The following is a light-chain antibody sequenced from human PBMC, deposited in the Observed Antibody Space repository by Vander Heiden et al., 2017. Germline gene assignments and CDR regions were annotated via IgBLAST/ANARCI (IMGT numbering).Light chain of an antibody. J-gene: IGKJ1*01. V-gene: IGKV1-39*01. CDR3: QQSDGTPRT. CDR2: AAS. CDR1: QSISNY. Sequence: DIQMTQSPSSLSASVGDRVTITCRASQSISNYLNWYQQKPGKAPKLLIYAASSLQSGVPSRFSGSGSGTDFTLTISMLHPEDFATYYCQQSDGTPRTFGQGTRVEVK.